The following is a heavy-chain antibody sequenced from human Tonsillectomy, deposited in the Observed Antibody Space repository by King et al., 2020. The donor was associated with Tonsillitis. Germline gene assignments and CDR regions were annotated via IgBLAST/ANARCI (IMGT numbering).Heavy chain of an antibody. J-gene: IGHJ4*02. CDR3: AKAPYTAAAGGWPEV. CDR2: ISWDGGTT. V-gene: IGHV3-43D*03. Sequence: VQLVESGGVVVQPGGSLRLSCAASGFTFDDYAMHWVRQAPGKGLEWVSLISWDGGTTYYADSVKGRFTISRDNSKNSLYLQMNRLRAEDSALYYCAKAPYTAAAGGWPEVWGQGTRLTVSS. CDR1: GFTFDDYA. D-gene: IGHD6-13*01.